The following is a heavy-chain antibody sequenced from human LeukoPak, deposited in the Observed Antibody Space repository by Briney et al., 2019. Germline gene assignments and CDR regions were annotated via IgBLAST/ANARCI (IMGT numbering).Heavy chain of an antibody. CDR2: IYPGDSDT. D-gene: IGHD2-15*01. CDR1: GYSFTSHW. Sequence: GESLKISCKTSGYSFTSHWIGWVRRMPGKGLEWMGIIYPGDSDTRYSPSFQGQVTISADKSISTAYLQWSSLKASDTAMYYCARQADIVVVVAATPGAFDIWGQGTMVTVSS. J-gene: IGHJ3*02. CDR3: ARQADIVVVVAATPGAFDI. V-gene: IGHV5-51*01.